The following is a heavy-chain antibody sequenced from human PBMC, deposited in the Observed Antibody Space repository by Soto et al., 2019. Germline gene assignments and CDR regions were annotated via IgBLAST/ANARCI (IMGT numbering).Heavy chain of an antibody. CDR2: IYYSGST. Sequence: SETLSLTCTVSGGSISSYYWSWIRQPPGKGLEWIGYIYYSGSTNYNPSLKSRVTISVDTSKNQFSLKLSSVTAADTAVYYCARGATKYSSSWEYYYYYHGLAVWGQGTTVTVSS. J-gene: IGHJ6*02. D-gene: IGHD6-13*01. CDR1: GGSISSYY. V-gene: IGHV4-59*01. CDR3: ARGATKYSSSWEYYYYYHGLAV.